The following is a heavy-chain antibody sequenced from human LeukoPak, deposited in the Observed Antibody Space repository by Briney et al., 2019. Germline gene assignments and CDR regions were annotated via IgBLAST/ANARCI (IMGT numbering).Heavy chain of an antibody. CDR1: GGSFSGYY. CDR2: INHSGST. Sequence: PSETLSLTCAVYGGSFSGYYWSWIRQPPGKGLEWIGEINHSGSTNYNPSLKSRVTISVDTSKNQFSLKLSSVTAADTAVYYCARGSKNSSGYPPAPKLDYWGQGTLVTVSS. V-gene: IGHV4-34*01. D-gene: IGHD3-22*01. CDR3: ARGSKNSSGYPPAPKLDY. J-gene: IGHJ4*02.